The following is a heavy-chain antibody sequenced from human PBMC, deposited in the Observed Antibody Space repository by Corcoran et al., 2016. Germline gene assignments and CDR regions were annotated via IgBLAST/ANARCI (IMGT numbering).Heavy chain of an antibody. CDR3: ARGLRTGGSKNKMTRLPNASHGMDV. V-gene: IGHV4-34*01. CDR1: GGSFSGYY. CDR2: INHSGST. J-gene: IGHJ6*02. D-gene: IGHD2-2*01. Sequence: QVQLQQWGAGLLKPSETLSLTCAVYGGSFSGYYWSWIRQPPGKGLEWIGEINHSGSTNYNPSLKSRVTISVDTSKNQFSLKLSSVTAADTAVYDCARGLRTGGSKNKMTRLPNASHGMDVWGQGTTVTVSS.